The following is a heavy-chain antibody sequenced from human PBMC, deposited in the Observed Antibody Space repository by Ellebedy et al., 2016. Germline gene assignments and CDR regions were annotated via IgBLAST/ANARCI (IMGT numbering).Heavy chain of an antibody. CDR2: IYSDGSR. CDR1: GITINEHY. Sequence: GESLKISCAASGITINEHYMRWVHQAPGKGLQWVSLIYSDGSRHYADSVKGRFTISRDSSKNTLYLQMDSLRVDDTTVYYCARDPPSINTGTWGWGQGTLVTVSS. V-gene: IGHV3-66*01. J-gene: IGHJ4*02. D-gene: IGHD7-27*01. CDR3: ARDPPSINTGTWG.